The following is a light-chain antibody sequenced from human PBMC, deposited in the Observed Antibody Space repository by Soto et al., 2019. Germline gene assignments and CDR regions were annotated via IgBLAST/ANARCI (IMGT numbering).Light chain of an antibody. V-gene: IGKV3-15*01. J-gene: IGKJ1*01. CDR3: QQYNNWPPTWT. Sequence: EILMTQSPATLSASPGERATLSCRASQSVSNNLAWYQQKPGQAPRLLLYAVSSRPAGIPARFSGSGSGTEFTLTINSLQSEDFAVYYCQQYNNWPPTWTFGQGTKVDIK. CDR2: AVS. CDR1: QSVSNN.